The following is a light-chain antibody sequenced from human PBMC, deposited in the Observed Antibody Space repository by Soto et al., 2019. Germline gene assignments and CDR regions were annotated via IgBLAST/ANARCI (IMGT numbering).Light chain of an antibody. CDR2: DVS. V-gene: IGLV2-14*01. Sequence: QSVLTQPASVSGSPGQSITISCTGTSSDVGGYNYVSWYQQHPGKAPKLMIYDVSNRPSGVSNRFSGSKSGNTASLTISGLQAEDEADYDCSSYTSNYGFGAGTKVTVL. J-gene: IGLJ1*01. CDR1: SSDVGGYNY. CDR3: SSYTSNYG.